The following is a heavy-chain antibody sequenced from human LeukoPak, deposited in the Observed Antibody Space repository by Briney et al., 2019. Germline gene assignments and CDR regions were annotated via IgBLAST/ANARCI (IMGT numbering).Heavy chain of an antibody. V-gene: IGHV3-74*01. CDR2: INSDGSST. CDR1: GFTFSSYW. D-gene: IGHD6-13*01. Sequence: GGSLRLSCAASGFTFSSYWMHWVRQAPGKGLVWVSRINSDGSSTSYADSVKGRFTISRDNSKNTLYLQMNSLRAEDTAVYYCAKDCCTAAAAGDPFDYWGQGTLVTVSS. CDR3: AKDCCTAAAAGDPFDY. J-gene: IGHJ4*02.